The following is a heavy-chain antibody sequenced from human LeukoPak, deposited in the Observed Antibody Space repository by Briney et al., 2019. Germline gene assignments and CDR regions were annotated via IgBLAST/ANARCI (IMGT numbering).Heavy chain of an antibody. CDR2: IYYSGST. CDR1: GGSISSYY. V-gene: IGHV4-59*12. Sequence: HSETLSLTCTVSGGSISSYYWSWIRQPPGKGLEWIGYIYYSGSTNYNPSLKSRVTMSVDTSKNQFSLKLSSVTAADTAVYYCARVAAAEFDPWGQGTLVTVSS. D-gene: IGHD6-13*01. CDR3: ARVAAAEFDP. J-gene: IGHJ5*02.